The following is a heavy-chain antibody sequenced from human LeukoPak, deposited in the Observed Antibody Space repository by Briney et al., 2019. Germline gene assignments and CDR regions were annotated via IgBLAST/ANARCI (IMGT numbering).Heavy chain of an antibody. D-gene: IGHD3-22*01. CDR1: GGSISSGDYY. V-gene: IGHV4-30-4*08. J-gene: IGHJ3*02. Sequence: PSETLSLTCTVSGGSISSGDYYWSWIRQPPGKGLEWIGYIYYSGSTYYNPSLKSRVTISVDTSKNQFSLKLSSVPAADTAVYYCARGDDSSGYYSGAFVIWGQGTMVTVSS. CDR2: IYYSGST. CDR3: ARGDDSSGYYSGAFVI.